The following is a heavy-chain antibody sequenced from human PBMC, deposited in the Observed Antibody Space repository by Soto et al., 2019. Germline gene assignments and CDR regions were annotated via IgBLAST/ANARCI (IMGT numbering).Heavy chain of an antibody. CDR3: ARDPTYYDFWSGYHYYYGMDV. J-gene: IGHJ6*02. D-gene: IGHD3-3*01. CDR2: IYTSGST. V-gene: IGHV4-4*07. Sequence: SETLSLTCTASGGSISSYYRNWIRQPAGTGLEWIGRIYTSGSTNYNPSLKSRVTMSVDTSKNQFSLKLSSVTAADTAVYYCARDPTYYDFWSGYHYYYGMDVWGQGTTVTVSS. CDR1: GGSISSYY.